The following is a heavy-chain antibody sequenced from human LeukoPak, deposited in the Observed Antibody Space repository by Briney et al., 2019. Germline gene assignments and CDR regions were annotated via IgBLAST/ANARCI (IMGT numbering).Heavy chain of an antibody. Sequence: GRSLRLSCAASGFTFDDYAMHWVRQAPGKGLEWVSGISWNSGSIGYADSVKGRFTISRDNAKNSLYLRMNSLRAEDTALYYCAKDMGVGATTFDYWGQGTLVTVSS. CDR1: GFTFDDYA. CDR3: AKDMGVGATTFDY. D-gene: IGHD1-26*01. J-gene: IGHJ4*02. CDR2: ISWNSGSI. V-gene: IGHV3-9*01.